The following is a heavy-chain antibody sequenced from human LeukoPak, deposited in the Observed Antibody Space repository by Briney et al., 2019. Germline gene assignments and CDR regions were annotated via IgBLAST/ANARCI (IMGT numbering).Heavy chain of an antibody. Sequence: PGGSLRPSCAASGFTFSSYGMHWVRQAPGKGLEWVAFIRYDGSNKYYADSVKGRFTISRDNSKNTLYLQMNSLRAEDTAVYYCAKDHGFGELLPNYFDYWGQGTLVTVSS. J-gene: IGHJ4*02. CDR3: AKDHGFGELLPNYFDY. CDR1: GFTFSSYG. CDR2: IRYDGSNK. V-gene: IGHV3-30*02. D-gene: IGHD3-10*01.